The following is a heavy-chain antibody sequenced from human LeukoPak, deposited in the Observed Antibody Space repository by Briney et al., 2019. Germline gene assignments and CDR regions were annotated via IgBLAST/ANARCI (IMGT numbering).Heavy chain of an antibody. CDR1: GFTFSSYA. V-gene: IGHV3-23*01. CDR3: AKVSVRAMVRGVSDY. CDR2: IGGSGGST. J-gene: IGHJ4*02. D-gene: IGHD3-10*01. Sequence: GGSLRLSCAASGFTFSSYAMSWVRQAPGKGLEWVSAIGGSGGSTYYADSVKGRFTISRDNSKNTLYLQMNSLRAEDTAVYYCAKVSVRAMVRGVSDYWGQGTLVTVSS.